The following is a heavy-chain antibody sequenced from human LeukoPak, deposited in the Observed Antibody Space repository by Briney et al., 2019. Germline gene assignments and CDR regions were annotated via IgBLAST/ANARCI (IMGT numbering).Heavy chain of an antibody. Sequence: SGTLSLTCTVSGGSISSYYWSWIRQPPGKGLEWIGYIYYSGSTNYNPSLKSRVTISVDTSKNQFSLKLSSVTAADTAVYYCARTRQRSYYGSGSYYTPLYYYYGMDVWGQGTTVTVSS. CDR2: IYYSGST. J-gene: IGHJ6*02. CDR3: ARTRQRSYYGSGSYYTPLYYYYGMDV. CDR1: GGSISSYY. V-gene: IGHV4-59*01. D-gene: IGHD3-10*01.